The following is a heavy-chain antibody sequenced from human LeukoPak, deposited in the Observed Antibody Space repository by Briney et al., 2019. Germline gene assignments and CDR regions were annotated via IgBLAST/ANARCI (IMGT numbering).Heavy chain of an antibody. CDR3: ARVGYYDFWSGFRDPYYYYMDV. CDR1: GYTFTSYD. D-gene: IGHD3-3*01. J-gene: IGHJ6*03. Sequence: ASVKVSCKASGYTFTSYDINWVRQAPGQGLEWMGWVNPNSGNTGYAQKFQGRVTITRNTSISTAYMELSSLRSEDTAVYYCARVGYYDFWSGFRDPYYYYMDVWGKGTTVTVSS. CDR2: VNPNSGNT. V-gene: IGHV1-8*03.